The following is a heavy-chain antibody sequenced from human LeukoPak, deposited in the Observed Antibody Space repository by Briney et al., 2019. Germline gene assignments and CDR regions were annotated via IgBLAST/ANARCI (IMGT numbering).Heavy chain of an antibody. D-gene: IGHD5-12*01. J-gene: IGHJ5*02. CDR3: AKDKRIVATFCKWFDP. CDR1: GFTFSSYA. CDR2: ISGSGGRT. Sequence: GGSLRLSCAASGFTFSSYAMSWVRQAPGKGLEWVSAISGSGGRTYYADSVKGRFTISRDNSKNTLYLQMNSLRDEDTAVYYCAKDKRIVATFCKWFDPWGQGTLVTVSS. V-gene: IGHV3-23*01.